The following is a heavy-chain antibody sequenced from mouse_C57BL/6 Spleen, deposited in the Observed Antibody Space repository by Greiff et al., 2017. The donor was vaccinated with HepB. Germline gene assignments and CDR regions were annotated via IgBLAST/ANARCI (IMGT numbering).Heavy chain of an antibody. CDR1: GYTFTSYW. Sequence: QVQLQQPGTELVKPGASVKLSCKASGYTFTSYWMHWVKQRPGQGLEWIGNINPSNGGTNYNEKFKSKATLTVDKSSSTAYMQLSSLTSEDSAVYYCARSSLLPSATDYYYAMDYGGQGTSVTVSS. CDR2: INPSNGGT. D-gene: IGHD2-10*01. V-gene: IGHV1-53*01. CDR3: ARSSLLPSATDYYYAMDY. J-gene: IGHJ4*01.